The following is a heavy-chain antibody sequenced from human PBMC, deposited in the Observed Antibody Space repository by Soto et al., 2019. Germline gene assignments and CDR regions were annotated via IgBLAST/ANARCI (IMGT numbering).Heavy chain of an antibody. V-gene: IGHV3-9*01. CDR2: ISWNSGSI. D-gene: IGHD1-26*01. CDR3: AKDSGAYYYYGMDV. J-gene: IGHJ6*02. Sequence: GGSLRLSCAASGFTFDDYAMHWVRQAPGKGLEWVSGISWNSGSIGYADSVKGRFTISRDNAKNSLYLQMNSLRAEDTALYYCAKDSGAYYYYGMDVWGQGTTVTVSS. CDR1: GFTFDDYA.